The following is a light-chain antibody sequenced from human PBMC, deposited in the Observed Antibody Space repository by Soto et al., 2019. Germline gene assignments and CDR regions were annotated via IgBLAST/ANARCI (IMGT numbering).Light chain of an antibody. J-gene: IGKJ2*01. CDR2: GAS. V-gene: IGKV3D-15*01. Sequence: EIVMTQSPDTLSVSPGERANLSCRASQRISSNLAWYQQTPGQAPRLLIYGASTRATGVPARFSGSGSETDFSLTISNLHSEECAVYYCQHYNNWPPYTFGQGTKVDIK. CDR1: QRISSN. CDR3: QHYNNWPPYT.